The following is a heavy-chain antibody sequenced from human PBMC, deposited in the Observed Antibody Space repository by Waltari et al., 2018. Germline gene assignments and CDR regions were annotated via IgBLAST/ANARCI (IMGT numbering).Heavy chain of an antibody. J-gene: IGHJ6*02. CDR2: IKPTRGGT. CDR3: ARDIVVVPAAIYYYGMDV. CDR1: GYTFTGYY. Sequence: QVQLVQSGAEVKKPGASVKVSCKASGYTFTGYYMHWVRQAPGQGLEWMGRIKPTRGGTNYAQKFQGRVTMTRDTSISTAYMELSRLRSDDTAVYYCARDIVVVPAAIYYYGMDVWGQGTTVTVSS. D-gene: IGHD2-2*01. V-gene: IGHV1-2*06.